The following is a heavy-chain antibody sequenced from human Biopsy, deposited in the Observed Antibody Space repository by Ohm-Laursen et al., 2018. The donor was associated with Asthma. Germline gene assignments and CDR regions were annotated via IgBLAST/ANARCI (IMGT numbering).Heavy chain of an antibody. CDR2: IHYSGST. Sequence: SQTLSLTCTVSGASIKTDDHYWSWLRQPPGKGLEWVGFIHYSGSTSYNPSLKGGVTISVDTSKNQFSLKLSSVTAADTAVYYCARASVAASSNWFDPWGRGTLVTVSS. V-gene: IGHV4-30-4*01. CDR3: ARASVAASSNWFDP. J-gene: IGHJ5*02. D-gene: IGHD6-19*01. CDR1: GASIKTDDHY.